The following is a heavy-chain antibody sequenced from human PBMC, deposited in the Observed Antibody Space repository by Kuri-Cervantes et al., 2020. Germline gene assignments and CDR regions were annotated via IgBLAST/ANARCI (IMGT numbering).Heavy chain of an antibody. D-gene: IGHD5-12*01. V-gene: IGHV1-69*13. CDR3: ARDPGYSGYDWALDY. CDR2: IIPIFGTA. Sequence: SVKVSCKASGGTFSSYAISWVRQAPGQGLEWMGGIIPIFGTANYAQKFQGRVTITADESTSTAYMELSSLRSEDTAVYYCARDPGYSGYDWALDYWGQGTLVTVSS. CDR1: GGTFSSYA. J-gene: IGHJ4*02.